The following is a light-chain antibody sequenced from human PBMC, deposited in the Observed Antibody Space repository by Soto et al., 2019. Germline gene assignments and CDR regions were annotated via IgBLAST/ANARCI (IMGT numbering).Light chain of an antibody. Sequence: DVVLTQSPLSLPVTPGQPASISCRSSQSLVHSDGTTYLNWFQQRPGQSPRRLIYQLSKRDSGVPDRFRGSGSGADFTLQISRVEAEDVGVYYCLQGPHWPYTFGHGTKREIK. V-gene: IGKV2-30*02. CDR2: QLS. J-gene: IGKJ2*01. CDR3: LQGPHWPYT. CDR1: QSLVHSDGTTY.